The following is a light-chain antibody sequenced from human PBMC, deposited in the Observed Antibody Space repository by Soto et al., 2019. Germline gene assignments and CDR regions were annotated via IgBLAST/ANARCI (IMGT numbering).Light chain of an antibody. CDR1: SSDVGGYNY. J-gene: IGLJ2*01. Sequence: QSALTRPASVSGSPGQSITISCTGTSSDVGGYNYVSWYQQHPGKAPKMMIYGVSNRPSGVSNRFSGSKSGNTASLTISGLQAEDEADYYCSSYRSTGSHVVFGGGTKLTVL. CDR3: SSYRSTGSHVV. V-gene: IGLV2-14*01. CDR2: GVS.